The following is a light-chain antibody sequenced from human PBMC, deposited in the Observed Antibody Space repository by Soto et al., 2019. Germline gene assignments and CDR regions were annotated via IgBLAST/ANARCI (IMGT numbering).Light chain of an antibody. J-gene: IGLJ1*01. Sequence: QSALTQPASVSGSPGQAITVSCSGTSSDIGAHNFVSWYQQHPGKAPKLIIYEVINRPSGVSDRFSGSKSGNTASLTISGLQSEDEADYYCNSYTTSNNVVFGSGTRSPS. CDR2: EVI. CDR3: NSYTTSNNVV. V-gene: IGLV2-14*03. CDR1: SSDIGAHNF.